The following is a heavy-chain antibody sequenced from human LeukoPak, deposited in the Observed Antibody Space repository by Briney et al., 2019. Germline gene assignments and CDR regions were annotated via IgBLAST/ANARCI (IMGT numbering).Heavy chain of an antibody. D-gene: IGHD4-23*01. Sequence: ASVKVSCKASGYTFTCYFMHWVRQAPGQGLEWMGWINPNSGGTKYAQKFQGRVTMTRDKSITTAYMELSRLTSDDTAVYYCARGRGAATTVVTATLDDYWGQGTLVTVS. CDR2: INPNSGGT. J-gene: IGHJ4*02. CDR1: GYTFTCYF. CDR3: ARGRGAATTVVTATLDDY. V-gene: IGHV1-2*02.